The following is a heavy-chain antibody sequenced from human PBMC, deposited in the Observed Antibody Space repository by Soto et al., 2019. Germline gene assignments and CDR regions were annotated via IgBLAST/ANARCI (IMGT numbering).Heavy chain of an antibody. D-gene: IGHD6-19*01. CDR2: ISYDGSNI. CDR1: GFTFSSYI. V-gene: IGHV3-30-3*01. Sequence: QVQLVESGGGVVQPGRSLRLSCAASGFTFSSYIMHWVRQAPGKGLEWVTVISYDGSNIYYADSVKGRFTISRDNSKDTLYLQMNSLRADDTAVYYCARVFRGWSTPIAYWGQGTLVTVSS. CDR3: ARVFRGWSTPIAY. J-gene: IGHJ4*02.